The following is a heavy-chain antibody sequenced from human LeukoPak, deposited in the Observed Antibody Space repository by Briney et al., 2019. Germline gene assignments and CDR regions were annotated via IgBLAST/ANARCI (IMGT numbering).Heavy chain of an antibody. CDR2: VHYSGNT. CDR3: ARHSSRYYYNTTGSQGCDP. J-gene: IGHJ5*02. CDR1: GGPISIYY. V-gene: IGHV4-59*01. Sequence: SEALSLTCTVSGGPISIYYWSWIRQPPTKGLEWIGYVHYSGNTNYNPSLESRVTISLETSKNLFSLQLKSLTAADTAVYYCARHSSRYYYNTTGSQGCDPWGQGTLVTVSS. D-gene: IGHD3-22*01.